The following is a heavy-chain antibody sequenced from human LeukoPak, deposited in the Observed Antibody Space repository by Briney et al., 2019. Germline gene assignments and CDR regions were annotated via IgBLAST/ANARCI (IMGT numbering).Heavy chain of an antibody. CDR2: INAGNGNT. J-gene: IGHJ4*02. V-gene: IGHV1-3*03. CDR1: GYTFTIYA. Sequence: ASVTVSFKASGYTFTIYAMHGVRQAPGQRREWMGWINAGNGNTKYSQEFQGRVTITRDTSASTAYMELSSLRSEDMAVYYCARGDGYNYGGDYFDYWGQGTLVTVSS. D-gene: IGHD5-24*01. CDR3: ARGDGYNYGGDYFDY.